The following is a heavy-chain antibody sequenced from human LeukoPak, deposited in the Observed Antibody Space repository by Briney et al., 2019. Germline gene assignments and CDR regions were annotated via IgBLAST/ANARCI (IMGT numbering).Heavy chain of an antibody. J-gene: IGHJ4*02. D-gene: IGHD2-8*01. CDR2: IWYDGSNK. V-gene: IGHV3-33*01. Sequence: PGRSLRLSCAASGFTFSSYGMHWVRQAPGKGLEWVAVIWYDGSNKYYADSVKGRLTISRDNSKNALYLQMNSLRAEDTAVYYCARDRLYCTNGVCPSPLYYFDYWGQGTLVTVSS. CDR3: ARDRLYCTNGVCPSPLYYFDY. CDR1: GFTFSSYG.